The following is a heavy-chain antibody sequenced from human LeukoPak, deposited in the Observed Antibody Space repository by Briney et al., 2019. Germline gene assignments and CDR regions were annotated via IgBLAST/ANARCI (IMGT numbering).Heavy chain of an antibody. CDR3: AKSGSRTTYYFDY. Sequence: GGSLRLSCAASGFTFSSYAMSWVRQAPGKGLEWVSAISGSGGSTYYADSVKGRFTISRDNSKNTLYLQMNSLRAEDTAIYYCAKSGSRTTYYFDYWGQGTLVTVSS. D-gene: IGHD3-10*01. CDR1: GFTFSSYA. J-gene: IGHJ4*02. V-gene: IGHV3-23*01. CDR2: ISGSGGST.